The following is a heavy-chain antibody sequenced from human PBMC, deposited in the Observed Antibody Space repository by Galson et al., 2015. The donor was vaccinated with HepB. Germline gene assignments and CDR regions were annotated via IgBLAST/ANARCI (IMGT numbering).Heavy chain of an antibody. V-gene: IGHV4-39*01. CDR2: IYYSGST. J-gene: IGHJ4*02. D-gene: IGHD2-2*01. Sequence: LSLTCTVSGGSISSSSYYWGWIRQPPGKGLEWIGSIYYSGSTYYNPSLKSRVTISVDTSKNQFSLKLSSVTAADTAVYYCARTPSKSIVVVPAARSLGFDYWGQGTLVTVSS. CDR3: ARTPSKSIVVVPAARSLGFDY. CDR1: GGSISSSSYY.